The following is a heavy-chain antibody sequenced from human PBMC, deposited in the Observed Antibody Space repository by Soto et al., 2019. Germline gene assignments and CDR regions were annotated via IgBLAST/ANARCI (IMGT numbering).Heavy chain of an antibody. CDR1: GFTVSDNY. V-gene: IGHV3-66*01. CDR3: ARDGDTNRWYYS. Sequence: EVQLVESGGGLVLPGGSLRLSCAASGFTVSDNYMAWVRQAPGKGLEWVSFIHSGGGTYYADSVKGRFTISRDNSKNKLYLQLNSLRPEDTAVYYCARDGDTNRWYYSWGQGTLVTVSS. J-gene: IGHJ5*01. CDR2: IHSGGGT. D-gene: IGHD5-18*01.